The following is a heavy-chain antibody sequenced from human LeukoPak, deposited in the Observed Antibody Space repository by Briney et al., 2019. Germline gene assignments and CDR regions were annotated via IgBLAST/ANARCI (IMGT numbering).Heavy chain of an antibody. CDR1: GYTFTGYY. D-gene: IGHD3-22*01. Sequence: ASVKVSCKASGYTFTGYYMHWVRQAPGQGLEWMGWSNPNSGGTNYAQKFQGRVTMTRDTSISTAYMELSRLRSDDTAVYYCASPRTYYYDSSGYDFDYWGQGTLVTVSS. CDR2: SNPNSGGT. V-gene: IGHV1-2*02. CDR3: ASPRTYYYDSSGYDFDY. J-gene: IGHJ4*02.